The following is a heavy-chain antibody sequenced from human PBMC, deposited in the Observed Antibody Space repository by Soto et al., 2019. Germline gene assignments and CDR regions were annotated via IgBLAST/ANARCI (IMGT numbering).Heavy chain of an antibody. CDR3: ARYNAASGSCYFDY. CDR1: GGSISSGGYS. Sequence: SETLSLTCAVSGGSISSGGYSWSWIRQPPGKGLEWIGYIYHSGSTYYNPSLKSRVTISVDRSKNQFSLKLSSVTAADTAVYYCARYNAASGSCYFDYWGQGTLVTVSS. J-gene: IGHJ4*02. D-gene: IGHD6-13*01. CDR2: IYHSGST. V-gene: IGHV4-30-2*01.